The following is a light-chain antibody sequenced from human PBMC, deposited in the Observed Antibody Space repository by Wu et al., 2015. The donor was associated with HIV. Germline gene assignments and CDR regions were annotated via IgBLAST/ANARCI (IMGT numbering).Light chain of an antibody. V-gene: IGKV3-15*01. CDR1: QSVSNN. CDR2: GAS. CDR3: LCGGT. Sequence: EIVMTQSPATLSVSPGERATLSCRASQSVSNNLAWYQQKSGQAPRLLIYGASTRATGIPARFSGSGSGTEFTLTITGLQSDDFGNYFRLCGGTFGQGT. J-gene: IGKJ2*02.